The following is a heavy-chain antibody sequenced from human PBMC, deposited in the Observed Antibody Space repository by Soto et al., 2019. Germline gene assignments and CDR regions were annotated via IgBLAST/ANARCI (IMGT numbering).Heavy chain of an antibody. CDR3: ARSVYGFSLDAFDI. J-gene: IGHJ3*02. CDR2: ISSSGSTI. D-gene: IGHD2-8*01. Sequence: GGSLRLSCAASGFTFSDYYMSWIRQAPGKGLEWVSYISSSGSTIYYADSVKGRFTISRDNAKNSLYLQMNSLRAEDTAVYYCARSVYGFSLDAFDIWGQGTMVTVSS. CDR1: GFTFSDYY. V-gene: IGHV3-11*01.